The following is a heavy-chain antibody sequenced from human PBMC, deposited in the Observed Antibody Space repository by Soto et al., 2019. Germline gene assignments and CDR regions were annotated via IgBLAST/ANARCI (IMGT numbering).Heavy chain of an antibody. CDR3: ARSPLGVGATTIPIFDY. Sequence: SVKVSCKASGYTFTSYAMHWVRQAPGQRLEWMGWINAGNGNTKYSQKFQGRVTITRDTSASTAYMELSSLRSEDTAVYYCARSPLGVGATTIPIFDYWGQGTLVTVSS. D-gene: IGHD1-26*01. CDR2: INAGNGNT. V-gene: IGHV1-3*01. J-gene: IGHJ4*02. CDR1: GYTFTSYA.